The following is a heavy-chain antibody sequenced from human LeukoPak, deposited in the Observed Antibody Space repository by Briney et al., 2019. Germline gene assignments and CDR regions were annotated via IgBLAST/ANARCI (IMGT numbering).Heavy chain of an antibody. V-gene: IGHV3-30*18. CDR2: ISYDGSNK. CDR1: GFTFSSYG. D-gene: IGHD4-17*01. Sequence: PPGSLRLSCAASGFTFSSYGMHWVRQAPGKGLEWVAVISYDGSNKYYADSVKGRFTIYRDNSKNTLYLQMNSLRAEDTAVYYCAKDGAYGDFVIDYWGQGTLVT. J-gene: IGHJ4*02. CDR3: AKDGAYGDFVIDY.